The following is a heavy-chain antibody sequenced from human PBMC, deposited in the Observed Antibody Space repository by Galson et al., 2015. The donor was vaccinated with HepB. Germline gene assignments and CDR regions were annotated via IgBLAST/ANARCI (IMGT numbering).Heavy chain of an antibody. V-gene: IGHV1-69*02. D-gene: IGHD3-22*01. CDR1: GGAFDKYN. CDR2: IIPVLDIT. J-gene: IGHJ4*02. CDR3: ARSHYYDSSPFDS. Sequence: SVKVSCKASGGAFDKYNFNWVRQAPGQGLVWMGKIIPVLDITKYAQKFQGRVTITADTSTSTAHMELSSLRSDDTALYYCARSHYYDSSPFDSWGQGTLVTVSS.